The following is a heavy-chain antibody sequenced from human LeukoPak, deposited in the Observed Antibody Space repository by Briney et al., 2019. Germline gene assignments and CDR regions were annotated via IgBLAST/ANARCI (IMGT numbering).Heavy chain of an antibody. Sequence: GGSLRLSCAASGFTFSSYAMSWVRQAPGKGLEWVSAISGSGGSTYYADSVKGRSTISRDNSKNTLYLQMNSLRAEDTAVYYCAKDHGGYSYPDYYYGMDVWGQGTTVTVSS. CDR2: ISGSGGST. CDR3: AKDHGGYSYPDYYYGMDV. CDR1: GFTFSSYA. J-gene: IGHJ6*02. V-gene: IGHV3-23*01. D-gene: IGHD5-18*01.